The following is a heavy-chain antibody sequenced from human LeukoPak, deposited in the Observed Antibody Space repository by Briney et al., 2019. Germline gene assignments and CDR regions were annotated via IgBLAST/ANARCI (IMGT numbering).Heavy chain of an antibody. D-gene: IGHD3-22*01. CDR3: ARESQGYYDSSGLDY. V-gene: IGHV3-48*01. J-gene: IGHJ4*02. CDR2: ISSSSTI. Sequence: PGGSLRLSCAAFGFTFSSYSMNWVRQAPGKGLEWVSYISSSSTIYYADSVKGRFTISRDNAKNSLYLQMNSLRAEDTAVYYCARESQGYYDSSGLDYWGQGTLVTVSS. CDR1: GFTFSSYS.